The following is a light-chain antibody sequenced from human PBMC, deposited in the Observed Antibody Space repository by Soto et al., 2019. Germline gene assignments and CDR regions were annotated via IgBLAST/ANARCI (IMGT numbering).Light chain of an antibody. CDR3: QQYGSSPPT. CDR2: GAS. J-gene: IGKJ1*01. CDR1: HFVSSRS. V-gene: IGKV3-20*01. Sequence: EIVLTQSPGPLSLSPGESATLLCRASHFVSSRSLAWYQQKPGQAPRLLIYGASTRATGIPDRFSGSGSGTDFTLTITPLEPEDFAVYYCQQYGSSPPTFGQGTKVDIK.